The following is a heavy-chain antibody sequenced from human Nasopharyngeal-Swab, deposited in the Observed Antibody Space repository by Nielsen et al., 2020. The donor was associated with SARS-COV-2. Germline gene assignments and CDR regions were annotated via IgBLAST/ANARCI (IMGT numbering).Heavy chain of an antibody. D-gene: IGHD6-6*01. J-gene: IGHJ4*02. CDR2: TYYRSTWYN. CDR1: GDSVSSNSAT. CDR3: ASDRRSGTSSLRFDC. Sequence: QTPSLTRAISGDSVSSNSATWNWTRQSPPRGREWLGRTYYRSTWYNDYAVSVKSRITINSDTSKNQFSLQLNSVTPEDTAVYYCASDRRSGTSSLRFDCWGQGILVTVSS. V-gene: IGHV6-1*01.